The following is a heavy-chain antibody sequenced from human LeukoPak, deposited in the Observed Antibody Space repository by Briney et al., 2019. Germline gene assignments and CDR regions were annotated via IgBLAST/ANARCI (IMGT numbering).Heavy chain of an antibody. V-gene: IGHV3-30-3*01. CDR3: AREPDWAAFDI. Sequence: PGRSLRLSCAASGFTFSSYAMHWVRQAPGKGLEWVAVISYDGSNKYYADSVKGRFTISRDNSKNTLYLQMNSLRAEDTAVYYCAREPDWAAFDIWGQGTMVTVS. J-gene: IGHJ3*02. CDR2: ISYDGSNK. CDR1: GFTFSSYA. D-gene: IGHD2-21*01.